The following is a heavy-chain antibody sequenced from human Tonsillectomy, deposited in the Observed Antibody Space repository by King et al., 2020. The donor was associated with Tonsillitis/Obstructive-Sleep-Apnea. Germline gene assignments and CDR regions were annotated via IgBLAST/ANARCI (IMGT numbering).Heavy chain of an antibody. CDR3: AREGYSPMDV. V-gene: IGHV1-2*06. J-gene: IGHJ6*03. CDR1: GYTFTGYY. D-gene: IGHD5-18*01. CDR2: INPSSGGT. Sequence: HVQLVESGAEVKKPGASVKVSCKASGYTFTGYYLHWVRQAPGQGLEWMGRINPSSGGTAYAQKFQGRVTMTRDTSISTVYMELSSLRSDDAAVYYCAREGYSPMDVWGKGTTVTVSS.